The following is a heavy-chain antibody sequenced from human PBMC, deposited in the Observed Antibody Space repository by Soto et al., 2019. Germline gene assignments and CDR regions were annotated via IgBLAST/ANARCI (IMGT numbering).Heavy chain of an antibody. J-gene: IGHJ4*02. CDR2: ISGSGGST. Sequence: EVQLLESGGGLVQPGGSLRLSCAASGFTFSSYAMSWVRQAPGKGLEWVSAISGSGGSTYYADSVKGRFTISRDNSKNTLYLKMNRLRAEDTAVYYCAKKANYYDSSGYYLDYWGQGSLVTVSS. CDR1: GFTFSSYA. V-gene: IGHV3-23*01. D-gene: IGHD3-22*01. CDR3: AKKANYYDSSGYYLDY.